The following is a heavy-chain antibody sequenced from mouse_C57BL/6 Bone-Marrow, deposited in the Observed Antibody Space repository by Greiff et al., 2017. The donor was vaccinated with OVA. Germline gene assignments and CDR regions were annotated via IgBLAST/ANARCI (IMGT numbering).Heavy chain of an antibody. J-gene: IGHJ1*03. CDR1: GFNIKDYY. D-gene: IGHD2-2*01. Sequence: EVQLQQSGAELVRPGASVKLSCTASGFNIKDYYMHWVKQRPEQGLEWIGRIDPEDGDTEYAPKFQGKATVTADTSSNTAYLQLSSLTSEDTAVYYCTTNGYLYWYFDVWGTGTTVTVSS. CDR3: TTNGYLYWYFDV. CDR2: IDPEDGDT. V-gene: IGHV14-1*01.